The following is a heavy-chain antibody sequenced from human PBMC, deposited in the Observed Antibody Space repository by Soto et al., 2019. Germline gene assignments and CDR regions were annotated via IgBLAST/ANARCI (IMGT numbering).Heavy chain of an antibody. CDR1: GGSISSRSYS. CDR2: FYYSENT. D-gene: IGHD2-2*01. V-gene: IGHV4-39*07. CDR3: ARNLYCISTSCYLWSQRNYGMDV. Sequence: PSETLSLTCSVSGGSISSRSYSWGWIRQPPGEGLEWIGTFYYSENTYYNPSLKSRVSISVDTSKNQSSLKVSSVTAADTAVYYCARNLYCISTSCYLWSQRNYGMDVWGQGTTVTVSS. J-gene: IGHJ6*02.